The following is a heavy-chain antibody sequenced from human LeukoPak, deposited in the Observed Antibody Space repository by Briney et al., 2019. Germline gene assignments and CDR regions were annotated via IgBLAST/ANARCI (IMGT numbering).Heavy chain of an antibody. CDR2: IYRDGST. CDR3: ARDLRIGGS. D-gene: IGHD3-16*01. V-gene: IGHV3-53*01. CDR1: GFTVSSNS. Sequence: PGGSLRLSCAASGFTVSSNSMTWVRQAPGKGLEWVSVIYRDGSTFYADFVEGRFTISRDNSKNTLYLQMNSLRVDDTAVYFFARDLRIGGSGGQGTLVTVSS. J-gene: IGHJ4*02.